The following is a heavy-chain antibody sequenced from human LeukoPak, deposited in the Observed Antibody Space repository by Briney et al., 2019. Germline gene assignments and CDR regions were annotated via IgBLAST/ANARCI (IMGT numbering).Heavy chain of an antibody. CDR2: ISYDGSNK. CDR3: AKDLSIAVAGPPEY. CDR1: GFTFSSYG. D-gene: IGHD6-19*01. Sequence: PGGSLTLSCAASGFTFSSYGMHWVRQAPGKGLEWVAVISYDGSNKYYADSVKGRFTISRDNSKNTLYLQMNSLRAEDTAVYYCAKDLSIAVAGPPEYWGQGTLVTVSS. J-gene: IGHJ4*02. V-gene: IGHV3-30*18.